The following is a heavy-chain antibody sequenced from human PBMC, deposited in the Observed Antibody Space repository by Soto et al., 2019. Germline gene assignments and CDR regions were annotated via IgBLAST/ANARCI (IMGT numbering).Heavy chain of an antibody. CDR1: GGSFRSYA. J-gene: IGHJ6*02. V-gene: IGHV1-69*01. D-gene: IGHD3-10*02. Sequence: QVQLVQSGAEVKKPGSSLRVSCKASGGSFRSYAFSWVRQAPGPRLEWMGGVIPMFGTPKNGQKFQTSITIRADEFTRTVYMALSSLTSEDTAIYYCARAHDVRTGNSYGMDVWGQGTTVTVSS. CDR2: VIPMFGTP. CDR3: ARAHDVRTGNSYGMDV.